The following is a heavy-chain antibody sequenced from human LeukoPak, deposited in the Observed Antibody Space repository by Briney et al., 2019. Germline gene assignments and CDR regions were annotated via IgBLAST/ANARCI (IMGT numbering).Heavy chain of an antibody. CDR1: GFTFSSYS. D-gene: IGHD1-26*01. J-gene: IGHJ4*02. CDR3: AKDGYSGSYSRDRTKGGY. CDR2: ISSSSNYI. Sequence: PGGSLRLSCAASGFTFSSYSMNWVRQAPGKGLEWVSSISSSSNYIYYADSVKGRFTISRDNSKNTLYLQMNSLRAEDTAVYYCAKDGYSGSYSRDRTKGGYWGQGTLVTVSS. V-gene: IGHV3-21*04.